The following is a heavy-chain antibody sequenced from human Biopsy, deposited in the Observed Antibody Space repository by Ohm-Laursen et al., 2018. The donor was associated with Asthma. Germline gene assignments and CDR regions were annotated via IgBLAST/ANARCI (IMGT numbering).Heavy chain of an antibody. V-gene: IGHV1-2*06. CDR3: ARDRGYCSGGTCPSWFDP. CDR1: GCTFTDYS. Sequence: GATVKISCKTSGCTFTDYSIHWVRQAPGQGLEWMGRINPNSGDTKYAQRFQGRVTVTRDRSISTAYMELSRLRSDDTAVYYCARDRGYCSGGTCPSWFDPWGQGTLVIVSS. J-gene: IGHJ5*02. CDR2: INPNSGDT. D-gene: IGHD2-15*01.